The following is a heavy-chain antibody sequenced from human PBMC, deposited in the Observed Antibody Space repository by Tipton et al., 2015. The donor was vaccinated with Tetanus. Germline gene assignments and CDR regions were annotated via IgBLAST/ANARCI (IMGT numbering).Heavy chain of an antibody. CDR2: ISAYNGNT. CDR1: GYTFTSYG. V-gene: IGHV1-18*01. Sequence: QVQLVQSGAEVKKPGASVKVSCKASGYTFTSYGISWVRQAPGQGLERMGRISAYNGNTNYAQKLQGRVTMTTDTSTSTDYMELRSQRSDDAAVYCCARDLGPRCRGWYNGAFDIWGQATMVTVSS. D-gene: IGHD6-19*01. CDR3: ARDLGPRCRGWYNGAFDI. J-gene: IGHJ3*02.